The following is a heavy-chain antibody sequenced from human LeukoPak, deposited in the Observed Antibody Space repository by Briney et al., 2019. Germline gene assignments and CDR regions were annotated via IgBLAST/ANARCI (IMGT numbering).Heavy chain of an antibody. D-gene: IGHD3-22*01. CDR1: GFTFSGYA. J-gene: IGHJ4*02. Sequence: GGSLRLSCATSGFTFSGYAMSWVRQAPGKGLEWVSGISGSGDNTYYADSVKGRFTISRDNSKNTLYVQVNSLGTEDTAAYYCAKGSYYDSSGSFYFDYWGQGTLVTVSS. CDR3: AKGSYYDSSGSFYFDY. V-gene: IGHV3-23*01. CDR2: ISGSGDNT.